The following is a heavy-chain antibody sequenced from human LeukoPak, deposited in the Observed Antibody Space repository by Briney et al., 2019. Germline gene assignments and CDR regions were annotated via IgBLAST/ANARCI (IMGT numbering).Heavy chain of an antibody. CDR1: GFTVSSNY. CDR3: AKDFIVGATDYYFDS. Sequence: GGSLRLSCAASGFTVSSNYMSWVRQAPGKGLEWVSVIYSGGSTYYADSVKGRFTISRDNSKNTLYLQMDSLRAEDTALYYCAKDFIVGATDYYFDSWGQGTLVTVSS. D-gene: IGHD1-26*01. V-gene: IGHV3-66*01. CDR2: IYSGGST. J-gene: IGHJ4*02.